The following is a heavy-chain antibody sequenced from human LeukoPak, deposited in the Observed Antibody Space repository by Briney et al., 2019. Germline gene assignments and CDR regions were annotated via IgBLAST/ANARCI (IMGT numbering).Heavy chain of an antibody. J-gene: IGHJ4*02. CDR3: VGGDFWSGRLFDY. Sequence: GGSLRLSCAASGFTFSNAWMSWVRQAPGKGLEWVGRIKSKTDGGTTDYAAPVKGRFTISRDDSKNMLYLQMNSLKTEDTAVYYRVGGDFWSGRLFDYWGQGTLVTVSS. V-gene: IGHV3-15*01. CDR2: IKSKTDGGTT. CDR1: GFTFSNAW. D-gene: IGHD3-3*01.